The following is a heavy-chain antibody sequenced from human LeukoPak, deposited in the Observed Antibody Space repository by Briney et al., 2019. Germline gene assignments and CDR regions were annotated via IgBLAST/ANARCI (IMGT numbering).Heavy chain of an antibody. V-gene: IGHV3-23*01. D-gene: IGHD2-21*02. CDR2: IRSNGDTT. CDR1: GFTFSSLA. Sequence: PGGSLRLSCTASGFTFSSLAMTWVRQAPGKGLEWVSTIRSNGDTTYNADSVKGRFTISRDNSKNTLYLQMNSLRAEDTAVYYCSGYCGGDCYPWGQGTLVTVSS. CDR3: SGYCGGDCYP. J-gene: IGHJ5*02.